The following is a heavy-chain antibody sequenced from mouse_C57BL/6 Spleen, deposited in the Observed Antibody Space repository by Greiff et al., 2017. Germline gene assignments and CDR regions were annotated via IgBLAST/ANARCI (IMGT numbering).Heavy chain of an antibody. CDR3: ARRDSSGPLAY. V-gene: IGHV1-64*01. J-gene: IGHJ3*01. D-gene: IGHD3-2*02. Sequence: VKLQQPGAELVKPGASVKLSCKASGYTFTSYWMHWVKQRPGQGLEWIGMIHPNSGSTNYNEKFKSKATLTVDKSSSTAYMQLSSLTSEDSAVYYCARRDSSGPLAYWGQGTLVTVSA. CDR2: IHPNSGST. CDR1: GYTFTSYW.